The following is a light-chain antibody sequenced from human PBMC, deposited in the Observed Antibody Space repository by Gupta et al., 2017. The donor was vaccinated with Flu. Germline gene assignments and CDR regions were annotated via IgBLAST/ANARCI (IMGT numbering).Light chain of an antibody. CDR3: QQYKSYPWT. CDR2: NAS. CDR1: QSISSW. Sequence: IQMTQSPSTLSASVGDRVTTTCRASQSISSWLAWYQKKPGKAPKLLIYNASSLESGVPSRFSGSGSGTEFTLTISSLQPDDFATYYCQQYKSYPWTFGQGTKVEIK. J-gene: IGKJ1*01. V-gene: IGKV1-5*03.